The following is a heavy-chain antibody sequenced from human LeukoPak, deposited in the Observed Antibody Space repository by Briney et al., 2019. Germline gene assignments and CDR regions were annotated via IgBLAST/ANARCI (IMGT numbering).Heavy chain of an antibody. D-gene: IGHD4-11*01. CDR1: GGSISSYY. Sequence: SETLSLTCTVSGGSISSYYWNWIRQPPGKGLEWIGYIYTSGTTDYNPSLKSRVTVSVDTSKNQFSLKVSSVTAADTAMYYCARTTTVTMGWFDPWGQGILVIVSS. CDR2: IYTSGTT. V-gene: IGHV4-4*08. CDR3: ARTTTVTMGWFDP. J-gene: IGHJ5*02.